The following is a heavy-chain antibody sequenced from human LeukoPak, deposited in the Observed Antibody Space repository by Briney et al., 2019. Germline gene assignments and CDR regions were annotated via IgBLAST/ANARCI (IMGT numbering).Heavy chain of an antibody. V-gene: IGHV4-59*01. CDR3: ARDRGIAAAVPFDY. CDR2: IYYSGST. Sequence: SETLSLTCTVSGGSISSYYWSWIRQPPGKGLEWIGYIYYSGSTNYNPSLKSRVTISVDTFKNQFSLKLNSVTAADTAVYYCARDRGIAAAVPFDYWGQGTLVTVSS. J-gene: IGHJ4*02. D-gene: IGHD6-13*01. CDR1: GGSISSYY.